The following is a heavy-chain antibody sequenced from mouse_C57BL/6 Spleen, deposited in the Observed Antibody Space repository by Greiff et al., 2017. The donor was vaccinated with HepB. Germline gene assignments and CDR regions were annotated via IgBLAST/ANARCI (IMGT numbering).Heavy chain of an antibody. CDR2: IRNKANGYTT. V-gene: IGHV7-3*01. CDR1: GFTFTDYY. J-gene: IGHJ4*01. Sequence: EVQGVESGGGLVQPGGSLSLSCAASGFTFTDYYMSWVRQPPGKALEWLGFIRNKANGYTTEYSASVKGRFTISRDNSQSILYLQMNALRAEDTATSYCASLSDVGAMDYWGQGTSVTVSS. CDR3: ASLSDVGAMDY.